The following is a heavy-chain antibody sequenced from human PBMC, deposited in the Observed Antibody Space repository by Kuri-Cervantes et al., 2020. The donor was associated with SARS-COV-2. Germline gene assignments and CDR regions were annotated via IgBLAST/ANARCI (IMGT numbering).Heavy chain of an antibody. CDR2: ISYDGSNK. CDR1: GFTFSSYG. D-gene: IGHD3-22*01. J-gene: IGHJ6*02. V-gene: IGHV3-30*18. CDR3: AKDADYYDSGGDGMDV. Sequence: GGSLRLSCAASGFTFSSYGMHWVRRAPGKGLEWVAVISYDGSNKYYADSVKGRFTISRDNSKNTLYLQMNSLRAEDTAVYYCAKDADYYDSGGDGMDVWGQGTTVTVSS.